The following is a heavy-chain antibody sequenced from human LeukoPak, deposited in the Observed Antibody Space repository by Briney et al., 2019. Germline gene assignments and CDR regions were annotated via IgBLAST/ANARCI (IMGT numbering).Heavy chain of an antibody. Sequence: GGSLRLSCVASGFTFSSYAMSWVRQAPGKGLEWVSAISGSGGSTYYADSVKGRFTISRDNSKNTLYLQMNSLRAEDTAVYYCAKSEDDYGEHGSDYWGQGTLVTVSS. V-gene: IGHV3-23*01. CDR3: AKSEDDYGEHGSDY. CDR1: GFTFSSYA. D-gene: IGHD4-17*01. CDR2: ISGSGGST. J-gene: IGHJ4*02.